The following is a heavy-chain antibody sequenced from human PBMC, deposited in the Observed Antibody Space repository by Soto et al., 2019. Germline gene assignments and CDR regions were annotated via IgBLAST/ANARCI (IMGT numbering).Heavy chain of an antibody. Sequence: QAQLVQSGAEVKKPGASVKVSCKASGYTFTGYDINWVRQDTGQGLEWMGWMNPHSGNTCYAQNSQGRVTMKRDHYITTAYMELTSLGDDDSAVYYCAGEKVGTTGIDFWGQGTLVTVSS. CDR3: AGEKVGTTGIDF. CDR1: GYTFTGYD. V-gene: IGHV1-8*01. CDR2: MNPHSGNT. D-gene: IGHD1-26*01. J-gene: IGHJ4*02.